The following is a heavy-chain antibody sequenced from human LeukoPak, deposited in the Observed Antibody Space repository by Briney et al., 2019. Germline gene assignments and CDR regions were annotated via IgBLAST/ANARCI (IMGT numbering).Heavy chain of an antibody. CDR2: FDPEDGET. D-gene: IGHD3-22*01. J-gene: IGHJ4*02. V-gene: IGHV1-24*01. CDR1: EYTLTELS. CDR3: ATVTYDSSGYYLHFDY. Sequence: ASVKVSCKVSEYTLTELSMHWVRQAPGKGLEWMGGFDPEDGETIYAQKFQGRVTMTEDTSTDTAYMELSSLRSEDTAVYYCATVTYDSSGYYLHFDYWGQGTLVTVSS.